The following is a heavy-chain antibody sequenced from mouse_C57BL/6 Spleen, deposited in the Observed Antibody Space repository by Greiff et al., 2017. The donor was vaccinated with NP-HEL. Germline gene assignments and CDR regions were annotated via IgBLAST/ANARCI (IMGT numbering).Heavy chain of an antibody. J-gene: IGHJ4*01. CDR3: ARGGLYEDYAMDY. Sequence: QVQLQQPGAELVKPGASVKLSCKASGYTFTSYWMQWVKQRPGQGLEWIGEIDPSDSYTNYNQKFKGKATLTVDTSSSTAYMQLSSLTSEDSAVYYCARGGLYEDYAMDYWGQGTSVTVSS. V-gene: IGHV1-50*01. D-gene: IGHD2-3*01. CDR2: IDPSDSYT. CDR1: GYTFTSYW.